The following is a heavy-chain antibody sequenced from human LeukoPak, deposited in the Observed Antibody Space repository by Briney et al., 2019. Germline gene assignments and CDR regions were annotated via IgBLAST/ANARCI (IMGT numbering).Heavy chain of an antibody. CDR3: ASILYG. Sequence: PGGSLRLSCAGSGFTVSTYSMSWVRQAPGKGLEWVATFSSGGRTSYADSVKGRFTISRDTSQNTVFLQMNSLRDEDTALYYCASILYGWGQGTLVTVSS. D-gene: IGHD2-2*02. CDR2: FSSGGRT. CDR1: GFTVSTYS. V-gene: IGHV3-53*01. J-gene: IGHJ4*02.